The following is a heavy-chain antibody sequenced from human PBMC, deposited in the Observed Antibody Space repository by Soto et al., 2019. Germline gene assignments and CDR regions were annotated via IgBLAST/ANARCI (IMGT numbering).Heavy chain of an antibody. CDR2: ISSSSSYI. J-gene: IGHJ4*02. CDR1: GFTFSSYS. D-gene: IGHD6-6*01. V-gene: IGHV3-21*01. Sequence: PGGSLRLSCAASGFTFSSYSMNWVRQAPGKGLEWVSSISSSSSYIYYADSVKGRFTISRDNAKNSLYLQMNSLRAEDTAVYYCARDISAFEYSSSSGLGDRDYWGQGTLVTVSS. CDR3: ARDISAFEYSSSSGLGDRDY.